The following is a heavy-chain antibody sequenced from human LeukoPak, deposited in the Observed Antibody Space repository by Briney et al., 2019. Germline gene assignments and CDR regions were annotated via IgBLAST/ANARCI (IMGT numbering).Heavy chain of an antibody. CDR3: AKDHYYDSSGYYSQVAFDI. D-gene: IGHD3-22*01. J-gene: IGHJ3*02. CDR1: GFSFSSYA. CDR2: ISGSGGST. Sequence: GGSLRVSCAASGFSFSSYAVSWVRQAPGKGLEWVSAISGSGGSTYYADSVKGRFTISRDNSKNTLYLQMNSLRAEDTAVYYCAKDHYYDSSGYYSQVAFDIWGQGTVVTVSS. V-gene: IGHV3-23*01.